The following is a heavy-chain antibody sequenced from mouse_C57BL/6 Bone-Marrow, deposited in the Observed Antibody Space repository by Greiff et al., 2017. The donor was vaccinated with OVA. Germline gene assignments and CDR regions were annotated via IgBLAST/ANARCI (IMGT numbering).Heavy chain of an antibody. CDR3: ARFRYHECAMDY. CDR1: GYSITSDY. Sequence: EVQLVESGPGLAKPSQTLSLTCSVTGYSITSDYRNWIRKFPGNKLEYMGYISYSGSTYYNPSLKSRISITRDTSKNQYYLQLNSVTTEDTATYYCARFRYHECAMDYWGQGTSVTVSS. V-gene: IGHV3-8*01. CDR2: ISYSGST. J-gene: IGHJ4*01. D-gene: IGHD1-1*01.